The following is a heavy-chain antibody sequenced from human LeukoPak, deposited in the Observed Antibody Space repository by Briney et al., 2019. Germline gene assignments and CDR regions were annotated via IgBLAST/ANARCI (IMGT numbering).Heavy chain of an antibody. CDR2: ISSGSTYI. J-gene: IGHJ4*02. Sequence: PGGSLRLSCVASGFPFRSFSMNWVRQAPGKGLEWVSSISSGSTYIYYADSVKGRFTISRDNAENSRYLQMNSLRVEDTAVYYCARAEGSGSSFDYWGQGTLVTVSS. CDR3: ARAEGSGSSFDY. V-gene: IGHV3-21*01. CDR1: GFPFRSFS. D-gene: IGHD3-10*01.